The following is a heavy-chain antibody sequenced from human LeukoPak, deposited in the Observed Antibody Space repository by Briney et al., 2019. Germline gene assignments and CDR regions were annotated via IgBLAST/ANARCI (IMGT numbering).Heavy chain of an antibody. CDR2: IYYSGST. CDR3: ARGLYSSSWYLGWFDP. J-gene: IGHJ5*02. CDR1: GGSISSYY. Sequence: SETLSLTCTVSGGSISSYYWNWIRQPPGEGLEWIGYIYYSGSTNYNPSLKSRVTISVDTSKNQFSLKLSSVTAADTAVYYCARGLYSSSWYLGWFDPWGQGTLVTVSS. D-gene: IGHD6-13*01. V-gene: IGHV4-59*01.